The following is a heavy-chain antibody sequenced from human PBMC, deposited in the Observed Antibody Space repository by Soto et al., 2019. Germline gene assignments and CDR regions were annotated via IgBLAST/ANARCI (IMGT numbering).Heavy chain of an antibody. CDR3: AKGDWGSGYEDY. D-gene: IGHD5-12*01. Sequence: QVQLVESGGGVVQPGRSLRLSCAASGFTFSSYGMHWVRQAPGKGLEWVAVISYDGSNKYYADSVKGRFTISRDNSKNTLNLQMNSLRAEDTAVYYCAKGDWGSGYEDYWGQGTLVTVSS. CDR1: GFTFSSYG. CDR2: ISYDGSNK. V-gene: IGHV3-30*18. J-gene: IGHJ4*02.